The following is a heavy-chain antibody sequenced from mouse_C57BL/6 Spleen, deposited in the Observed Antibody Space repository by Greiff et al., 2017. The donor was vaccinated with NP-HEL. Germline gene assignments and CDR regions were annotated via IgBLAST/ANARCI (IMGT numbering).Heavy chain of an antibody. D-gene: IGHD1-1*01. CDR1: GYAFSSSW. V-gene: IGHV1-82*01. CDR3: ARGLRVYFDD. CDR2: IYPGDGDT. J-gene: IGHJ2*01. Sequence: VKLQQSGPELVKPGASVKISCKASGYAFSSSWMNWVKQRPGKGLEWIGRIYPGDGDTNYNGKFKGKATLTADKSSSTAYMQLSSLTSEDSAVYFCARGLRVYFDDWGQGTTLTVSS.